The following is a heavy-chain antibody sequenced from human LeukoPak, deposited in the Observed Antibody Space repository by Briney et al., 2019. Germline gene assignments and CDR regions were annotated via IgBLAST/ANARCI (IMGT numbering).Heavy chain of an antibody. Sequence: GGPLRLSCSASGFTFSSYAMHWVRQAPGKGLEYVSAISSNGGSTYYADSVKGRFTISRDNSKNTLYLQMSSLRAEDTAVYYCARDLIAVAGTVKADYWGQGTLVTVSS. CDR1: GFTFSSYA. CDR2: ISSNGGST. D-gene: IGHD6-19*01. J-gene: IGHJ4*02. CDR3: ARDLIAVAGTVKADY. V-gene: IGHV3-64D*06.